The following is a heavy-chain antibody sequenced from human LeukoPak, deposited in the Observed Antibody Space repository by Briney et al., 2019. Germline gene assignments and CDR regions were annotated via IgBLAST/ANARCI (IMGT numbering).Heavy chain of an antibody. D-gene: IGHD2-2*02. CDR2: INHSGST. Sequence: PSETLSLTCAVYGGSFSGYYWSWIRQPPGKGLEWIGEINHSGSTNYNPSLKSRVTISVDTSKNQFSLQLNSVTPEDTAVYYCARLPATAIVAFDIWGQGTMVTVSS. J-gene: IGHJ3*02. V-gene: IGHV4-34*01. CDR1: GGSFSGYY. CDR3: ARLPATAIVAFDI.